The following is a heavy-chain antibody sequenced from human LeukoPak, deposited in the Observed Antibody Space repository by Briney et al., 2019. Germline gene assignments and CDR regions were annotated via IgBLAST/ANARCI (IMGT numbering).Heavy chain of an antibody. CDR2: IYPGDSDT. J-gene: IGHJ4*02. D-gene: IGHD2-2*01. CDR3: ASTGHCSSTSCSGIFDY. CDR1: GYSFTSYW. Sequence: GESLKISCKGSGYSFTSYWIGWVRQMPGKGLEWVGIIYPGDSDTRYSPSFQGQVTISADKSISTAYLQWSSLKASDTAMYYCASTGHCSSTSCSGIFDYWGQGTLVTVSS. V-gene: IGHV5-51*01.